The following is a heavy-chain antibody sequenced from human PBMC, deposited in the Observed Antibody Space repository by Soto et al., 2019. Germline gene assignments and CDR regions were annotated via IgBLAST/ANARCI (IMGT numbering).Heavy chain of an antibody. Sequence: ASVKVSCKASGYTFTSYYMHWVRQAPGQGLEWMGIINPSGGSTSYAQKFQGRVTMTRDTSTSTVYMELSSLRSEDTAVYYCARDRRVVVTPAPHFDYWGQGTLVTVSS. CDR2: INPSGGST. CDR1: GYTFTSYY. J-gene: IGHJ4*02. V-gene: IGHV1-46*01. CDR3: ARDRRVVVTPAPHFDY. D-gene: IGHD3-22*01.